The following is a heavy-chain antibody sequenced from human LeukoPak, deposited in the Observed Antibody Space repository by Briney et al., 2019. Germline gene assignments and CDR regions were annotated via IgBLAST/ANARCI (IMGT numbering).Heavy chain of an antibody. Sequence: GGSLRLSCAASGFTFSDYAMSWVRQARGQGPEWVASMSGTSGSTYYADSVKGRFTISRDNSKNTLYLQLNSLRAEDTAVYYCARDSTYYYDSGSSGPHYFDNWGQGTLVTVSS. CDR3: ARDSTYYYDSGSSGPHYFDN. CDR2: MSGTSGST. D-gene: IGHD3-10*01. V-gene: IGHV3-23*01. J-gene: IGHJ4*02. CDR1: GFTFSDYA.